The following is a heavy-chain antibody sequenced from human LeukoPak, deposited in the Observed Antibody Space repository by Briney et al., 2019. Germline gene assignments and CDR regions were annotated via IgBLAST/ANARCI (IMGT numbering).Heavy chain of an antibody. Sequence: PGGSLRLSCAASGFTFSGSSMHWVRQAPGKGLEWVALISPDGKNKYYVDSVEGRFTISRDNAKNTLYLQMNSLRAEDTAVYYCTRGYVGIDYWGQGTLVTVSS. CDR2: ISPDGKNK. V-gene: IGHV3-30*04. J-gene: IGHJ4*02. CDR3: TRGYVGIDY. D-gene: IGHD5-12*01. CDR1: GFTFSGSS.